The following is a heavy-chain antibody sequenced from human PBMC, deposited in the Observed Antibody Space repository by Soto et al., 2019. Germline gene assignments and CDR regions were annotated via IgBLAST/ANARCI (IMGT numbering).Heavy chain of an antibody. CDR1: GGTFSSYA. CDR2: IIPIFGTA. D-gene: IGHD3-10*01. CDR3: ARGARGRGFMVRGVLNGALDI. Sequence: QVQLVQSGAEVKKPGSSVKVSCKASGGTFSSYAISWVRQAPGQGLEWMGGIIPIFGTANYAQKFQGRVTITADEFTRTAYMELSSLRSEDTAVYYCARGARGRGFMVRGVLNGALDIWGQGTMVTVSS. J-gene: IGHJ3*02. V-gene: IGHV1-69*01.